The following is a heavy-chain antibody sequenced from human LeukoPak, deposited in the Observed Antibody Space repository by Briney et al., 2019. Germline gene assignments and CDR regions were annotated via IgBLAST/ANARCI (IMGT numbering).Heavy chain of an antibody. CDR2: IYSGGST. D-gene: IGHD6-13*01. CDR3: ARDSSSWRQDFDY. V-gene: IGHV3-66*02. J-gene: IGHJ4*02. CDR1: GFTVSSNY. Sequence: PGGSLRLSCAASGFTVSSNYMSWVRQAPGKGLEWVSVIYSGGSTYYAGSVKGRFTISRDNSKNTLYLQMNSLRAEDTAVYYCARDSSSWRQDFDYWGQGTLVTVSS.